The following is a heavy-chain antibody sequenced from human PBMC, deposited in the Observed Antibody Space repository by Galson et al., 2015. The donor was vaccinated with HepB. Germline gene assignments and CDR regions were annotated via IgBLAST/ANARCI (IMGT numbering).Heavy chain of an antibody. D-gene: IGHD4-23*01. CDR3: VRGRWGDKAATADYDMDV. J-gene: IGHJ6*02. Sequence: SLRLSCAASGFKFRNCDMHWVRQAPGKGLEWVTVIWYDGTTKSYTNSVRGRFVISRDNSKNTMHLQMNTLRIEDTAVYYCVRGRWGDKAATADYDMDVWGQGTTVTVSS. CDR1: GFKFRNCD. CDR2: IWYDGTTK. V-gene: IGHV3-33*01.